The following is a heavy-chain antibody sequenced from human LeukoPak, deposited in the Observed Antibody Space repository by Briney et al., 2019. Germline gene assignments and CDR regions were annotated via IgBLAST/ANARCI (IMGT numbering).Heavy chain of an antibody. Sequence: ASVKVSCKASGYTFTGYYMHWVRQAPGQGLEWMGWINPNSGGTNYAQKFQGRVTMTRDTSTSTVYMELSSLRSEDTAVYYCARADTNDYSNYGLDYWGQGTLVTVSS. V-gene: IGHV1-2*02. J-gene: IGHJ4*02. CDR3: ARADTNDYSNYGLDY. CDR2: INPNSGGT. D-gene: IGHD4-11*01. CDR1: GYTFTGYY.